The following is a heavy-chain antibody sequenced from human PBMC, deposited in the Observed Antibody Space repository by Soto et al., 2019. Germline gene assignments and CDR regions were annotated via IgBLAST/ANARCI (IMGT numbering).Heavy chain of an antibody. V-gene: IGHV3-33*01. CDR2: INDGSEE. CDR1: GFSFSAHG. J-gene: IGHJ4*02. Sequence: QVQLVESGGGVVRPGTSLRLSCAATGFSFSAHGMHWVRQAPGKGLEWLAVINDGSEEGYADSVRGRFTISRDNARNILYLQVDNLRAEDSALYYCARYALFVDNGLDHWGQGALVTVSS. CDR3: ARYALFVDNGLDH. D-gene: IGHD2-8*01.